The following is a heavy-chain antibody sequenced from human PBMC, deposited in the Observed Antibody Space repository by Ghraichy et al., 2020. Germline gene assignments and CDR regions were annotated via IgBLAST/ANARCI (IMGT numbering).Heavy chain of an antibody. CDR1: GGSISGFY. CDR2: IHYSGVT. V-gene: IGHV4-59*01. D-gene: IGHD5-18*01. Sequence: SETLSLTCVVSGGSISGFYWGWIRQPPGEGLEWIGYIHYSGVTKYNPSLQSRVTLSVDMSKNVFSLGLRSLTAADTGIYYCARLRAMTRTHSFYHSLDVWGPGATVTVSS. CDR3: ARLRAMTRTHSFYHSLDV. J-gene: IGHJ6*02.